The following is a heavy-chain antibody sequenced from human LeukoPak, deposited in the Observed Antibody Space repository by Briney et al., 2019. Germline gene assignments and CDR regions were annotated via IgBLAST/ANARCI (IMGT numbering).Heavy chain of an antibody. CDR1: GYTFTGYY. Sequence: GASVRVSCKTSGYTFTGYYMHWVRQAPGQGLEWMGWIHPNGGGTNYAQKFQGRVTMTIDTSISTAYMEMSRLTSDDTAVYYCARDFSYCSGGSCYPNYFDPWGQGTLVTVSS. D-gene: IGHD2-15*01. CDR2: IHPNGGGT. V-gene: IGHV1-2*02. J-gene: IGHJ5*02. CDR3: ARDFSYCSGGSCYPNYFDP.